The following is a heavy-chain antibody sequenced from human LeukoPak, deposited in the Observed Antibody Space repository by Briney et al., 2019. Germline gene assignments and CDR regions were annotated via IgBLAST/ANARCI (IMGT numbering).Heavy chain of an antibody. J-gene: IGHJ5*02. Sequence: ASVKVSCKASGYTCTSYDINWVRQATGQGLEWMGWMNPNSGNTGYAQKFQGRVTMTRNTSISTAYMELSSLRSEDTAVYYCARAYCTNGVCFWFDPWGQGTLVTVSS. D-gene: IGHD2-8*01. CDR3: ARAYCTNGVCFWFDP. CDR2: MNPNSGNT. CDR1: GYTCTSYD. V-gene: IGHV1-8*01.